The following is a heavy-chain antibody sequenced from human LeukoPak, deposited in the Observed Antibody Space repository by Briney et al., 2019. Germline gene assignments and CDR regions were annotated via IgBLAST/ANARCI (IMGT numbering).Heavy chain of an antibody. CDR2: IYYSGST. CDR1: GGSISSYY. Sequence: NPSETLSLTCAVSGGSISSYYWSWIRQPPGKGLEWIGYIYYSGSTNYNPSLKSRVTISVDTSKNQFSLKLSSVTAADTAVYYCARDELTGTHISWGQGTLVTVSS. D-gene: IGHD1-20*01. V-gene: IGHV4-59*01. J-gene: IGHJ4*02. CDR3: ARDELTGTHIS.